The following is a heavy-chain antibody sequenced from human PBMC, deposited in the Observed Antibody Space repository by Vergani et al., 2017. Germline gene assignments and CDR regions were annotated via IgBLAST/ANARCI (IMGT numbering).Heavy chain of an antibody. J-gene: IGHJ6*02. CDR1: GGSISSGDYY. CDR2: IYHSGST. Sequence: QVQLQESGPGLVKPSQTLSLTCTVSGGSISSGDYYWSWIRQPPGKGLEWIGSIYHSGSTYYNPSLKSRVSISVDTSKNQFSLKLSSVTAADSAVYYCARHDSGHYDSSYYGLDVWGQGTTVTVSS. V-gene: IGHV4-39*01. D-gene: IGHD3-16*01. CDR3: ARHDSGHYDSSYYGLDV.